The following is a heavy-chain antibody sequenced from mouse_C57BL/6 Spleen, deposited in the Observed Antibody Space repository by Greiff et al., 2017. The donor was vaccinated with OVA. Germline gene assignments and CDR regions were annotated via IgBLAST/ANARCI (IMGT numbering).Heavy chain of an antibody. CDR1: GYTFTSYW. V-gene: IGHV1-69*01. J-gene: IGHJ2*01. CDR2: IDPSDSYT. D-gene: IGHD1-1*01. CDR3: ARWGTTVVATSRLDY. Sequence: VQLQQPGAELVMPGASVKLSCKASGYTFTSYWMHWVKQRPGQGLEWIGEIDPSDSYTNYNQKFKGKSTLTVDKSSSTAYMQLSSLTSEDSAVYYCARWGTTVVATSRLDYWGQGTTLTVSS.